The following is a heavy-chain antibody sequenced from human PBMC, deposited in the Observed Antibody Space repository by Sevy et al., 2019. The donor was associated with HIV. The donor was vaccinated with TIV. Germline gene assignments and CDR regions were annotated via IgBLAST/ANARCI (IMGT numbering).Heavy chain of an antibody. J-gene: IGHJ5*01. D-gene: IGHD6-13*01. CDR3: VRHRSSIRWFDS. V-gene: IGHV5-51*01. Sequence: GESLKISCKGSAYSFTTYWIGWVRQMPGKGLEWMGIIFPGDSDTRYSPSFQGQVTISADKSITTAYLQWSSLKASDTAMYYCVRHRSSIRWFDSWGQGTLVTVSS. CDR1: AYSFTTYW. CDR2: IFPGDSDT.